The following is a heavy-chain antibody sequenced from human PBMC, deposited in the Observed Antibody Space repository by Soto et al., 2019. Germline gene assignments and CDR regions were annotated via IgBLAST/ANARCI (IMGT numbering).Heavy chain of an antibody. CDR2: VHHSWGS. D-gene: IGHD3-10*01. J-gene: IGHJ6*02. CDR3: ARQGFGPLHGLVDV. Sequence: QVQLQESGPGLVKPSETLSLSCTVSGGSISSYYWSWFRQSPGKRMEWIGYVHHSWGSSYNPSLRSRVAISLDPSKSQSSLKVTSVTATDAAVYYCARQGFGPLHGLVDVWGQGTTVTVSS. V-gene: IGHV4-59*08. CDR1: GGSISSYY.